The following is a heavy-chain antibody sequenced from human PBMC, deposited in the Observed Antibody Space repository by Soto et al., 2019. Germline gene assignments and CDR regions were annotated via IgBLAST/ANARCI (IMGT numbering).Heavy chain of an antibody. CDR2: IIPLFGTT. J-gene: IGHJ4*02. D-gene: IGHD5-12*01. CDR1: GGTFRSFA. V-gene: IGHV1-69*01. Sequence: QVQLVQSGAEVKKPGSSVKVSCKASGGTFRSFAFSWVRQAPGHGLEWMGGIIPLFGTTNYAQRFQGRVTMTADESTSTASMELSSLTSEDTAIYYCAKDTDHDYDCWGQGTLVTVSS. CDR3: AKDTDHDYDC.